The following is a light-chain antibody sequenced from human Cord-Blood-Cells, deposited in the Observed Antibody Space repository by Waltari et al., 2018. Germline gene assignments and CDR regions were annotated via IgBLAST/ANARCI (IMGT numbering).Light chain of an antibody. V-gene: IGLV2-14*03. Sequence: QSALTQPASVSGSPGQSITISCTGTSSDVGGYNYVSWYQQHPGKAPKLMIYAVSNRPSGVSNRFSGSKSGNTASLTISGLQPEDEAEYYCSSYTSTSTLVFGGGTKLTVL. CDR1: SSDVGGYNY. CDR2: AVS. J-gene: IGLJ2*01. CDR3: SSYTSTSTLV.